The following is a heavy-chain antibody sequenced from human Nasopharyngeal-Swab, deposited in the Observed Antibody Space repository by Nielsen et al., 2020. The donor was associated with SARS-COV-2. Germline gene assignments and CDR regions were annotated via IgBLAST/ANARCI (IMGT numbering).Heavy chain of an antibody. Sequence: SETLSLTSAVYGGSFSAYYWGWIRQPPGKGLEWIAEINHSGSTNHNPSLKSRVTLSVDTSMNQSSLELRSVTAAETAVYYCARGLSGIVPAPILGLGPYYYYYYMDVWGKGTTVTVSS. CDR3: ARGLSGIVPAPILGLGPYYYYYYMDV. CDR1: GGSFSAYY. D-gene: IGHD2-2*01. J-gene: IGHJ6*03. V-gene: IGHV4-34*01. CDR2: INHSGST.